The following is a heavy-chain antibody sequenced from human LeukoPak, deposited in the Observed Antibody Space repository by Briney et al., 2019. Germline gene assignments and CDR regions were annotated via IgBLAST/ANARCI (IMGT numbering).Heavy chain of an antibody. Sequence: ASVKVSCKASGYTFTNYGISWVRQAPGQGLEWMGWISTYNGNTKYAQKLQGRVTMSTDTSTSTAYMELRSLRSDDTAVYYCARDGTSTDDYWGQGTLVTVSS. V-gene: IGHV1-18*01. CDR1: GYTFTNYG. D-gene: IGHD2-2*01. J-gene: IGHJ4*02. CDR3: ARDGTSTDDY. CDR2: ISTYNGNT.